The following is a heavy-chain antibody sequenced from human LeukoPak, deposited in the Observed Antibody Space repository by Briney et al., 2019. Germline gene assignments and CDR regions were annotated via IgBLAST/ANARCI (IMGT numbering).Heavy chain of an antibody. CDR2: IYHSGST. CDR1: VYSISSGYY. V-gene: IGHV4-38-2*02. Sequence: SETLSLTCTVSVYSISSGYYWGWLRQPPGKGLEWIGRIYHSGSTYYNPSLKSRVTISVDTSKNQFSLKLSSVTAADTAVYYCARDMGRDNWNHWFDPWGQGTLVTVSS. J-gene: IGHJ5*02. D-gene: IGHD1-20*01. CDR3: ARDMGRDNWNHWFDP.